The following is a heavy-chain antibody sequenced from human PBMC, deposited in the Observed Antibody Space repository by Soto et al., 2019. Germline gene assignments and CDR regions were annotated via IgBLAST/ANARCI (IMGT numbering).Heavy chain of an antibody. J-gene: IGHJ6*02. CDR3: AKPEIATAADGGVADSYYGMDV. CDR1: GFTFSSYA. D-gene: IGHD6-25*01. CDR2: ISGSGGST. Sequence: EVQLLESGGGLVQPGGSLRLSCASSGFTFSSYAMSWVRQAPGKGLEWVLGISGSGGSTYYADSVKGRFTISRDNSKNTLYLQMSSLRAEDTAIYYCAKPEIATAADGGVADSYYGMDVWGQGTTVTVSS. V-gene: IGHV3-23*01.